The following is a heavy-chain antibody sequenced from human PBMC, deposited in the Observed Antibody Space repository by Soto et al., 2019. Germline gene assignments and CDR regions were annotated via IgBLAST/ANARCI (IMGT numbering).Heavy chain of an antibody. Sequence: QVQLVQSGAEVKKPGASVKVSCKASGYTFTSYGISWVRQAPGQGLEWMGWISAYNGNTKYAQKLQGRVTMTTDTSTSTSYMELRSMRSEDTAVYYWARDRAVALIDYWGQGTLVTVSS. CDR3: ARDRAVALIDY. V-gene: IGHV1-18*01. CDR2: ISAYNGNT. CDR1: GYTFTSYG. D-gene: IGHD6-19*01. J-gene: IGHJ4*02.